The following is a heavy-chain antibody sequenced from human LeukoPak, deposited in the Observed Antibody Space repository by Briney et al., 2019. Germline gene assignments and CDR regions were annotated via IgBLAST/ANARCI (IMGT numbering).Heavy chain of an antibody. V-gene: IGHV3-23*01. CDR2: ISGSGGST. D-gene: IGHD2-15*01. CDR3: AKDRGYCTGGSCYSDY. J-gene: IGHJ4*02. Sequence: PGGSLRLSCAASGFTFSSYAMSWVRQAPGKGLERVSAISGSGGSTYYADSVKGRFTLSRDNSKNTLFLQLNSLRAEDTAVYYCAKDRGYCTGGSCYSDYWGQGTLVTVSS. CDR1: GFTFSSYA.